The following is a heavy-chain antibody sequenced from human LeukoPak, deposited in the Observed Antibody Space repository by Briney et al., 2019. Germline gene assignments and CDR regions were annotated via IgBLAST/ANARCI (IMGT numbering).Heavy chain of an antibody. V-gene: IGHV4-30-4*08. CDR3: ARDRMIVVVPHSSAFDI. J-gene: IGHJ3*02. D-gene: IGHD3-22*01. Sequence: ASQTLSLTCTVSGGSISSGDYYWSWIRQPPGKGLEWIGYIYYSGSTYYNPSLKSRVTISVDTSKNQFSLKLSSVTAADTAVYYCARDRMIVVVPHSSAFDIWGQGTMVTVSS. CDR1: GGSISSGDYY. CDR2: IYYSGST.